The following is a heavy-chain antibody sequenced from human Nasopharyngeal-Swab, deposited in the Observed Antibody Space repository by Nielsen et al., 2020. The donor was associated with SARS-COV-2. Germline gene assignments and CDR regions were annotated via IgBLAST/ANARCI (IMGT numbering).Heavy chain of an antibody. D-gene: IGHD3-16*01. Sequence: GGSLRLSCAASGFTFSNYGMHWVRQAPGKGLEWVAVISYDGSIKSYADSVRGRFLISRDNSHNTLYLQMSRLRTEDRAVYYCAKAFGEDQLAEDAFDAWGQGTMVTVSS. CDR3: AKAFGEDQLAEDAFDA. V-gene: IGHV3-30*18. J-gene: IGHJ3*01. CDR2: ISYDGSIK. CDR1: GFTFSNYG.